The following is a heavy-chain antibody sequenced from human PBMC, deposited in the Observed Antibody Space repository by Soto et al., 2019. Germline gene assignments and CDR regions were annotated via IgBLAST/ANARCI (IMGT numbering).Heavy chain of an antibody. CDR2: INHSGNT. Sequence: QVQLQQWGAGLLKPSETLSLTCAVYGGSFSGYYWSWLRQPPGKGPEWIGEINHSGNTKYNPSLESRVTISVDTSKNQFSLKLNSVSAADTAVYYCARTGGMDVWSQGATVPVSS. V-gene: IGHV4-34*01. J-gene: IGHJ6*02. CDR1: GGSFSGYY. CDR3: ARTGGMDV.